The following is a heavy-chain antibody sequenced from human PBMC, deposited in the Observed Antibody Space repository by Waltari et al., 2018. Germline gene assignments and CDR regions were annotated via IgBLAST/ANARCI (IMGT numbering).Heavy chain of an antibody. CDR1: GGSFSGYY. CDR3: ARGRTARGAFDI. V-gene: IGHV4-34*01. Sequence: QVQLQQWGAGLLKPSETLSLTCAVYGGSFSGYYWSWIRQPPGKGLEWIGEINHSGSTNYNPSLKSRVTISVDTSKNQFSLELSSVTAADTAVYYCARGRTARGAFDIWGQGTMVTVSS. CDR2: INHSGST. J-gene: IGHJ3*02. D-gene: IGHD3-10*01.